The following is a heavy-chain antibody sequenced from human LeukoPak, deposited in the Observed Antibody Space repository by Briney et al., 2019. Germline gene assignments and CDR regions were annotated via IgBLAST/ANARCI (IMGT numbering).Heavy chain of an antibody. CDR2: IASDGSST. J-gene: IGHJ4*02. CDR1: GFTFEDYA. V-gene: IGHV3-74*01. CDR3: ARGRPHGNDY. Sequence: GRSLRLSCAASGFTFEDYAMHWVRQAPGKGLVWVSRIASDGSSTTYADSVKGRFSISRDIAKNTLYLQMNSLRVEDTAVYYCARGRPHGNDYWGQGTLVTVSS. D-gene: IGHD4-23*01.